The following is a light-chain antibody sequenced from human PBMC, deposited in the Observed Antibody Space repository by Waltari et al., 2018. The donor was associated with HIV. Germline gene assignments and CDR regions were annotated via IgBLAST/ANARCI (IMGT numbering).Light chain of an antibody. Sequence: QSALTQPASVSGSPGQSITISCTGTRSDVGRYNLVSWYPHHPGKAPKLITSAVSKRPSGVSNRSAGSKSGTTASTTISGLQAEDEADYHCCSYAHNDPWVFGGGTRLTVL. J-gene: IGLJ3*02. V-gene: IGLV2-23*02. CDR1: RSDVGRYNL. CDR3: CSYAHNDPWV. CDR2: AVS.